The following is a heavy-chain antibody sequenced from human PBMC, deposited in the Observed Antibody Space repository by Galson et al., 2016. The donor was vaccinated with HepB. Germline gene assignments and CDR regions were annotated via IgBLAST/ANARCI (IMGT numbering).Heavy chain of an antibody. CDR1: GFTFDNYT. J-gene: IGHJ2*01. Sequence: SLRLSCAASGFTFDNYTMNWLRQAPGKGLEWVSSVSHSSTYVYYADSVEGRFTISRDNAKNSLYLEMNSLRVEDTAVFYCARSFGGYFDVWGRGTLVTVSS. D-gene: IGHD3-10*01. V-gene: IGHV3-21*01. CDR2: VSHSSTYV. CDR3: ARSFGGYFDV.